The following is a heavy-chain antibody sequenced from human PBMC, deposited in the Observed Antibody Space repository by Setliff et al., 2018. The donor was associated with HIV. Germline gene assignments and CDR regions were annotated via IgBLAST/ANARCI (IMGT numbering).Heavy chain of an antibody. CDR1: GGTFSSYD. J-gene: IGHJ3*02. Sequence: GASVKVSCKASGGTFSSYDISWVRQAPGQGLEWMGRIITVFGETNYAQKFQGRVTITADEFTSTAYMELSSLRSEDTAVYYCARGGRVVPAATGSNAYDIWGQGTKVAVSS. CDR2: IITVFGET. CDR3: ARGGRVVPAATGSNAYDI. D-gene: IGHD2-2*01. V-gene: IGHV1-69*13.